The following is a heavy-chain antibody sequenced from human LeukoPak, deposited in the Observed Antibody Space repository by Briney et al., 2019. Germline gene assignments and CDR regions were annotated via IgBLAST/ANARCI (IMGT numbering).Heavy chain of an antibody. CDR3: ARGGGIAAAGDFDY. CDR2: INHSGST. V-gene: IGHV4-34*01. D-gene: IGHD6-13*01. Sequence: SETLSLTCAVYGGSFSGYYWSWIRQPPGKGLEWIGEINHSGSTNYNPSLKSRVTISVDTSKNQFSLKLSSVTAADTAVYYCARGGGIAAAGDFDYWGQGTLVTVSS. CDR1: GGSFSGYY. J-gene: IGHJ4*02.